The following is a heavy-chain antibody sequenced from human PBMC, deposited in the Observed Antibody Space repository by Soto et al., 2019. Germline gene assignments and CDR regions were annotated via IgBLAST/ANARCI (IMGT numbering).Heavy chain of an antibody. V-gene: IGHV1-46*01. CDR2: INPSGGST. D-gene: IGHD4-17*01. J-gene: IGHJ5*02. CDR3: AREGTTVTTIRWFDP. Sequence: ASVNVSCKASGYTFTSYYMHCVRQTPGQGLEWMGIINPSGGSTSYAQKFQGRVTMTRDTSTSTVYMELSSLRSEDTAVYYCAREGTTVTTIRWFDPWGQGTLVTVSS. CDR1: GYTFTSYY.